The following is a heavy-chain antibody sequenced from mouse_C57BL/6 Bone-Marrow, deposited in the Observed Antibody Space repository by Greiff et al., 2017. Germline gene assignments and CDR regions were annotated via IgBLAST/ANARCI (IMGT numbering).Heavy chain of an antibody. Sequence: QVQLQQSGAELARPGASVKLSCKASGYTFTSYGISWVKQRTGQGLEWIGEIYPRSGNTYYNEKFKGKATLTADKSSSTAYMELRSLPSADSSVFFCAKWSSSHLDYWGQGTTLTVSS. V-gene: IGHV1-81*01. CDR3: AKWSSSHLDY. J-gene: IGHJ2*01. CDR2: IYPRSGNT. CDR1: GYTFTSYG. D-gene: IGHD1-1*01.